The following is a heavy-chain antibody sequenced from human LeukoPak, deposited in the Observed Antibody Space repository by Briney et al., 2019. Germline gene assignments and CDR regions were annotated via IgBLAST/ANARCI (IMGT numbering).Heavy chain of an antibody. CDR1: GFTFSSYS. Sequence: PGGPLRLSCEASGFTFSSYSMNWVRQAPGKGLEWVSSISSSSTYIYYAGSVKGRFTISRDNAKNSLYLQMSSLRAEDTAVYYCARDPRAYSSSWYYDDYWGQGTPVTVSS. CDR3: ARDPRAYSSSWYYDDY. CDR2: ISSSSTYI. D-gene: IGHD6-13*01. J-gene: IGHJ4*02. V-gene: IGHV3-21*01.